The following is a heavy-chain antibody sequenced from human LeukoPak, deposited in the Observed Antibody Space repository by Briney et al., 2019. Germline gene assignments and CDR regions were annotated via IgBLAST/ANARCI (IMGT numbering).Heavy chain of an antibody. J-gene: IGHJ6*03. D-gene: IGHD6-19*01. CDR1: GFTFSSYG. CDR3: TRVVRTEEYSSGPYYYMDV. Sequence: GGSLRLSCAASGFTFSSYGMTWVRQAPGKGLEWVGFIRSKAYGGTTEYAASVKGRFTISRDDSKSIAYLQMNSLKTEDTAVYYCTRVVRTEEYSSGPYYYMDVWGKGTTVTISS. V-gene: IGHV3-49*04. CDR2: IRSKAYGGTT.